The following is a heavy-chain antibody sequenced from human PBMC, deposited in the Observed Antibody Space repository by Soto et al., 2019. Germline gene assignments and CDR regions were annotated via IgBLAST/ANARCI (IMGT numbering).Heavy chain of an antibody. D-gene: IGHD1-1*01. CDR2: IYWDDDK. J-gene: IGHJ5*02. CDR3: AHRRPWSSDWNSGWFDP. Sequence: QITLKESGPTLVKPTQTLTLTCTFSGFSLTTSGVGVGWIRQPPGKALEYLAVIYWDDDKRYSPSLNSRLTITKXXSXNQXVLTMTSMHPVDTATYFCAHRRPWSSDWNSGWFDPWGQRTLVTVSS. V-gene: IGHV2-5*02. CDR1: GFSLTTSGVG.